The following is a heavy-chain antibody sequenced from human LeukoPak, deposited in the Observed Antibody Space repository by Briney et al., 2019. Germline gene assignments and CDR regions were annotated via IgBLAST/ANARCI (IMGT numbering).Heavy chain of an antibody. CDR2: INHSGST. V-gene: IGHV4-34*01. J-gene: IGHJ4*02. CDR1: GGSFSGYY. D-gene: IGHD3-16*02. Sequence: SETLSLTCAVYGGSFSGYYWSWIRQPPGKGLEWIGEINHSGSTNYNPSLKSRVTISVDTSKNQFSLKLSSVTAADTAVYYCARNPHMITFGGVIAPGGPYFDYWGQGTLVTVSS. CDR3: ARNPHMITFGGVIAPGGPYFDY.